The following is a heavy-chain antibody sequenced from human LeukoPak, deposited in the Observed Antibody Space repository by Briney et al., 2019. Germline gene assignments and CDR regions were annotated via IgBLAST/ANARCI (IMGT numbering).Heavy chain of an antibody. CDR3: AKVSSVYYYDSSGPLGY. CDR2: ISWNSGSI. Sequence: GRSLRLSCAASGFTFDDYAMHWVRQAPGKGLEWGSGISWNSGSIGYADSVKGRFTISRDNAKNSLYLQMNSLRAEDTALYYCAKVSSVYYYDSSGPLGYWGQGTLVTVSS. CDR1: GFTFDDYA. V-gene: IGHV3-9*01. J-gene: IGHJ4*02. D-gene: IGHD3-22*01.